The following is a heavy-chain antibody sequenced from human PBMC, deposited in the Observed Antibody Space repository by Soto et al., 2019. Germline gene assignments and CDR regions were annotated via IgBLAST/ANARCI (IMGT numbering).Heavy chain of an antibody. CDR1: GGSFISYY. CDR3: ASLNSPADSSGLPPDY. V-gene: IGHV4-34*01. Sequence: SETLSLTCAVYGGSFISYYWSWVRHPPGKGLEWIGEINHSGSTNYNPSLKSRVTISVDTSKNRFSLKLSSVTAADTAVYYCASLNSPADSSGLPPDYWGQGTLVTVSS. J-gene: IGHJ4*02. CDR2: INHSGST. D-gene: IGHD3-22*01.